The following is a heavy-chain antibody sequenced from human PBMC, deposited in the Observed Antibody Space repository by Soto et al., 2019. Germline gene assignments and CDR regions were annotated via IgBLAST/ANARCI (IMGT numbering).Heavy chain of an antibody. CDR1: GGTFSSYA. Sequence: QVQLVQSGAEVKKPGSSVKVSCKASGGTFSSYAISWVRQAPGQGLEWRGGIIPIAGTANYAQKFKGRVTITADESTSTAYMELSSLRSEDTAVYYCARSQGSSTSLEIYYYYYYGMDDWGQGTTVTVSS. CDR3: ARSQGSSTSLEIYYYYYYGMDD. D-gene: IGHD2-2*01. J-gene: IGHJ6*02. V-gene: IGHV1-69*01. CDR2: IIPIAGTA.